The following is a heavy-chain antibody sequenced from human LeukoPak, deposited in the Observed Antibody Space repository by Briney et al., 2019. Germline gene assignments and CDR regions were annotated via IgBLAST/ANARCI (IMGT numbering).Heavy chain of an antibody. J-gene: IGHJ4*02. D-gene: IGHD3-3*01. CDR1: GFTFSSYG. CDR3: ARLREIPIFGVVTKSTSYFDY. V-gene: IGHV3-7*01. CDR2: IKEDGSEK. Sequence: GGSLRLSCAAAGFTFSSYGMHWVRQAPGKGLEWVANIKEDGSEKYYVDSVKGRFTISRDNAKSSLYLQMNSLRAEDTDVYYCARLREIPIFGVVTKSTSYFDYWGQGTLVTVSS.